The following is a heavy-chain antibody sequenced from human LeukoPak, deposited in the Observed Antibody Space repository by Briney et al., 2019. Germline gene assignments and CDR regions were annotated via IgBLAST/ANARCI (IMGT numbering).Heavy chain of an antibody. J-gene: IGHJ4*02. V-gene: IGHV3-48*01. D-gene: IGHD6-13*01. Sequence: GGSLRLSCAASRFTFSDFSMNWVLQAPGKGLEWVSSISSSGSTMYYADSVKGRFTISRDNAKNSLYLQMSGLRVEDTAVYYCARRGYSSILRDYWGQGTLVTVSS. CDR2: ISSSGSTM. CDR3: ARRGYSSILRDY. CDR1: RFTFSDFS.